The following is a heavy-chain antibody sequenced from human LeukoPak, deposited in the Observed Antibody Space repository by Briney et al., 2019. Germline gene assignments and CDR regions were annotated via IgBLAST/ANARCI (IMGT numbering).Heavy chain of an antibody. J-gene: IGHJ3*02. V-gene: IGHV4-39*01. Sequence: PSETLSLTCTVSGGSISSSSYYWGWIRQPPGKGLKWIGRIYYSGSTYYNPSLKSRVTISVDTSKNQFSLKLSSVTAADTAVYYCARGSGIAVAAPGDAFDIWGQGTMVTVSS. CDR1: GGSISSSSYY. CDR2: IYYSGST. D-gene: IGHD6-19*01. CDR3: ARGSGIAVAAPGDAFDI.